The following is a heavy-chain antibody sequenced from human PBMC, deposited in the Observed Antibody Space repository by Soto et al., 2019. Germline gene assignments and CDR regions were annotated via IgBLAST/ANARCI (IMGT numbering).Heavy chain of an antibody. V-gene: IGHV4-61*01. CDR1: GGSVSSGSYY. CDR2: IYYSGST. CDR3: ARENSRGGVYFDY. D-gene: IGHD6-13*01. J-gene: IGHJ4*02. Sequence: QVQLQESGPGLVKPSETLSLTCTVSGGSVSSGSYYWSWIRQPPGKGLEWIGYIYYSGSTNYNPSLKSRVTISVDTSKNQFSLKLSSVTAADTAVYYCARENSRGGVYFDYWGQGTLVTVSS.